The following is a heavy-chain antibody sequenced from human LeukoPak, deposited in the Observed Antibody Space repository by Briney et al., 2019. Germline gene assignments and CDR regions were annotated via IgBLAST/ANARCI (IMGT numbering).Heavy chain of an antibody. CDR3: AKEHPRVTYWYFDL. CDR2: ISYDGSNK. CDR1: ELPLVSNA. V-gene: IGHV3-30*18. Sequence: PGGPLSFPCEPSELPLVSNAWPGAGKAQGRGLEGVEVISYDGSNKYYADSVKGRFTISRDNSKNTLYLQMNSLRAEDTAVYYCAKEHPRVTYWYFDLWGRGTLVTVSS. J-gene: IGHJ2*01. D-gene: IGHD4-17*01.